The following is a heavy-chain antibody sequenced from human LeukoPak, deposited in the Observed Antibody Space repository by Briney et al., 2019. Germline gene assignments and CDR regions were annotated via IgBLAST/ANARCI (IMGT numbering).Heavy chain of an antibody. Sequence: GGSLRLSCAASGFTFSNAWMSWVRQAPGKGLEWVGRIKSKTDGGTTDYAAPVKGRFTISRDDSKTTLYLRMNSLKTEDTAVYYCTTERDMVRGVIPLYYFNYWGQGTLVTASS. V-gene: IGHV3-15*01. CDR3: TTERDMVRGVIPLYYFNY. CDR1: GFTFSNAW. D-gene: IGHD3-10*01. J-gene: IGHJ4*02. CDR2: IKSKTDGGTT.